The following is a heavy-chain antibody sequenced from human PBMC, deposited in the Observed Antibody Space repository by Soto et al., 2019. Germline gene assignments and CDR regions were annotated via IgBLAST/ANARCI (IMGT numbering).Heavy chain of an antibody. CDR2: IIPIFGTA. CDR3: ARGGYSYVLGYYGMDV. V-gene: IGHV1-69*13. Sequence: GASVKVSCKASGGTFSSYATSWVRQAPGQGLEWMGGIIPIFGTANYAQKFQGRVTITADESTSTAYMELSSLRSEDTAVYYCARGGYSYVLGYYGMDVWGQGTTVTVSS. D-gene: IGHD5-18*01. J-gene: IGHJ6*02. CDR1: GGTFSSYA.